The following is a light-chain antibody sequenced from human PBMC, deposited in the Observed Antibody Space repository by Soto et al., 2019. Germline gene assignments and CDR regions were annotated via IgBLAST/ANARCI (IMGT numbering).Light chain of an antibody. CDR2: KAS. J-gene: IGKJ1*01. V-gene: IGKV1-5*03. CDR1: QSISSW. CDR3: QQYNSYPWT. Sequence: DIQMTQSPSTLSASVGDRVTITCRASQSISSWLVWYQQKPGKAPKLLIYKASSLESGVPSRFSGSGSGTEFTLTISSMQTDDFANYYCQQYNSYPWTFGKGTKVDIK.